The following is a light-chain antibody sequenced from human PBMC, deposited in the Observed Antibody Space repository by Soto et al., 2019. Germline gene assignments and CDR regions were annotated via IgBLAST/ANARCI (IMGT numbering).Light chain of an antibody. V-gene: IGLV1-44*01. CDR2: SSN. J-gene: IGLJ2*01. CDR3: AAWDDTLNGPV. CDR1: SSNIGTNT. Sequence: QSVLTQPPSASGTPGQRVTISCSGSSSNIGTNTINWYQQLPGVAPKLLIYSSNQRPSGVPDRFSGSKSGTSASLAISGLQSEDEADYYCAAWDDTLNGPVFGGGTKVTVL.